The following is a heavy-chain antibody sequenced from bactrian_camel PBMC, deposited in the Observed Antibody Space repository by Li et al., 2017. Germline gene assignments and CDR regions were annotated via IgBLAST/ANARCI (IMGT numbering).Heavy chain of an antibody. CDR2: LYYRGGST. Sequence: VQLVESGGDSVQAGGSLRLSCAVSGYIVSNSSMAWFRQVPGKEREGVGILYYRGGSTYYADSVKGRFTISRDNAKNTLFLQMNSLKTEDSAVYYCATGTLASWYAGLNYWGQGTQVTVS. CDR3: ATGTLASWYAGLNY. CDR1: GYIVSNSS. D-gene: IGHD6*01. J-gene: IGHJ4*01. V-gene: IGHV3S31*01.